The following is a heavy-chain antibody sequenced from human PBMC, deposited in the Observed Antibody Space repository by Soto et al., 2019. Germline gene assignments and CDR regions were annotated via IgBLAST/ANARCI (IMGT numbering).Heavy chain of an antibody. CDR2: INAFNGNT. J-gene: IGHJ4*02. Sequence: ASVKVSFKASGYTFTSYDISWVRQAPGQGLEWMGWINAFNGNTNYAQKVQDRVTMTTDTSTSTAYMELRSLRSDDTAVYYCARENSGSDYWGQGTLVTVSS. CDR1: GYTFTSYD. CDR3: ARENSGSDY. D-gene: IGHD1-26*01. V-gene: IGHV1-18*01.